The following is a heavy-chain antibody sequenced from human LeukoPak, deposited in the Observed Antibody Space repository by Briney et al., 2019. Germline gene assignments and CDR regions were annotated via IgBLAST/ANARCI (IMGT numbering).Heavy chain of an antibody. Sequence: SQTLSLTCAMSGDSVSSNSAAWNWIRQSPSSGLEWLGRTYYRSRWYTDYAVSVKSRITINPDTSKNQFSLQLSSVTPEDTAVYYCASGRGGDYFDYWGQGTLVTVSS. D-gene: IGHD3-10*01. CDR3: ASGRGGDYFDY. J-gene: IGHJ4*02. V-gene: IGHV6-1*01. CDR1: GDSVSSNSAA. CDR2: TYYRSRWYT.